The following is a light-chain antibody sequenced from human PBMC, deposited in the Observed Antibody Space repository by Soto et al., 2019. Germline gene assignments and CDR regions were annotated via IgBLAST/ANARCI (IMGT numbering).Light chain of an antibody. CDR3: SSYASSSTLI. V-gene: IGLV2-8*01. J-gene: IGLJ2*01. CDR2: EVT. CDR1: SSDVGGYDS. Sequence: QSALTQPPSASGSPGQSVTVSCTGTSSDVGGYDSVSWYQQHPGKAPKLMIYEVTKRPSGVPDRFSGSKSGNTASLTVSGLQAEDEADDYSSSYASSSTLIFGGGTKVTVL.